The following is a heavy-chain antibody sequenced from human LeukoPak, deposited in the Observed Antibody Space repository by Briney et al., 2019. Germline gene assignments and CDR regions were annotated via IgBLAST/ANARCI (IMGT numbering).Heavy chain of an antibody. CDR3: ARDPRGPTGYDHSGRDTFDS. CDR1: GFTFSHYA. CDR2: IFYDGTIS. D-gene: IGHD1-26*01. V-gene: IGHV3-30*04. J-gene: IGHJ4*02. Sequence: PGGSLRLSCAASGFTFSHYAMHWVRRAPGKGLEWVAVIFYDGTISYYADSVKGRFTLSRDNSKNTLYLQMNSLRPEDTAVYYCARDPRGPTGYDHSGRDTFDSWGQGTLVTVSS.